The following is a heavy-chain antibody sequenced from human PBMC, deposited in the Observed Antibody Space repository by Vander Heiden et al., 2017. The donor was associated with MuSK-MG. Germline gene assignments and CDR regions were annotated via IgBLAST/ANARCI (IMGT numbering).Heavy chain of an antibody. J-gene: IGHJ6*02. CDR1: GFNFGNYA. CDR3: AGDRFHSSFWTYYYDGMDV. D-gene: IGHD6-6*01. CDR2: ISYDGKNI. Sequence: QVQLVESGGGVVQPGRSLRLSCAASGFNFGNYAMHWVRQAPGKGLEWVAVISYDGKNIYYADSVKGRFIISRDNSKNTLSLQMNSLTTEDTALYYCAGDRFHSSFWTYYYDGMDVWGQGTAVTVSS. V-gene: IGHV3-30*04.